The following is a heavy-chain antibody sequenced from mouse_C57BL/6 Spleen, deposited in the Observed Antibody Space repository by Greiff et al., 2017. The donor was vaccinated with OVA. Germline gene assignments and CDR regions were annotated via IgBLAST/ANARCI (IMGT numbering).Heavy chain of an antibody. Sequence: EVHLVESGPGLVKPSQSLSLTCSVTGYSITSGYYWNWIRQFPGNKLEWMGYISYDGSNNYNPSLKNRISITRDTSKNQFFLKLNSVTTEDTATYYCARTDDYDSFDYWGQGTTLTVSS. CDR2: ISYDGSN. J-gene: IGHJ2*01. D-gene: IGHD2-4*01. CDR3: ARTDDYDSFDY. V-gene: IGHV3-6*01. CDR1: GYSITSGYY.